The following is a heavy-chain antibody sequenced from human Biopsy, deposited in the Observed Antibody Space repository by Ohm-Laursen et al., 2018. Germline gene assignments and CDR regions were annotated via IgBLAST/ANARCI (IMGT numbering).Heavy chain of an antibody. CDR1: GGSISGYY. D-gene: IGHD6-19*01. J-gene: IGHJ4*01. CDR3: ARSGQWARYYFDY. V-gene: IGHV4-34*01. CDR2: INHRGYT. Sequence: TLSLTCAVSGGSISGYYWSWIRQPPGKGLEWIGDINHRGYTDYNSALKGRVTISVDTSKNQLPLNLTSATAADTAVFYCARSGQWARYYFDYWGHGTLVTVSP.